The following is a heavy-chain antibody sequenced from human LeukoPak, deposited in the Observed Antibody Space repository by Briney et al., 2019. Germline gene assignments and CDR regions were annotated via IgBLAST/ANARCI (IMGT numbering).Heavy chain of an antibody. J-gene: IGHJ4*02. CDR3: AKDRGSYYASNFDY. CDR1: GFTFSNYG. Sequence: GGSLRLSCAASGFTFSNYGMHWVRQAPGKGLEWVAFIRYDGSNKYYADSVKGRFTISRDNSKNTLYLQMNSLRAEDTAVYYCAKDRGSYYASNFDYWGQGTLVTVSS. CDR2: IRYDGSNK. D-gene: IGHD1-26*01. V-gene: IGHV3-30*02.